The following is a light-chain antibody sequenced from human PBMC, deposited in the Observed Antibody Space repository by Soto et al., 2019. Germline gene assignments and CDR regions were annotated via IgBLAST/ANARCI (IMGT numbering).Light chain of an antibody. CDR3: QQLNSYPLT. Sequence: DSPMTQNPASLSAFFRDMVTISCRASQDIVNFLAWYQQKPGKVPKLLIYAASTLQSGVPSRFSGSGSGTDFTLTISSLQPEDFATYYCQQLNSYPLTFGGGTKVDIK. J-gene: IGKJ4*01. CDR2: AAS. V-gene: IGKV1-27*01. CDR1: QDIVNF.